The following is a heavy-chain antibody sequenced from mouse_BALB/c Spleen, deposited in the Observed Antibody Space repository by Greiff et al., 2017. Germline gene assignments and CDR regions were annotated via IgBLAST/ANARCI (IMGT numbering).Heavy chain of an antibody. Sequence: EVQLVESGGGLVQPGGSLRLSCATSGFTFTDYYMSWVRQTPGKALEWLGFIRNKANGYTTEYSASVKGRFTISRDNSQSILYLQMNTLRAEDSATYCARDIFGRQLTFAYWGQGTLVTVSA. CDR2: IRNKANGYTT. CDR1: GFTFTDYY. V-gene: IGHV7-3*02. J-gene: IGHJ3*01. CDR3: ARDIFGRQLTFAY. D-gene: IGHD3-2*02.